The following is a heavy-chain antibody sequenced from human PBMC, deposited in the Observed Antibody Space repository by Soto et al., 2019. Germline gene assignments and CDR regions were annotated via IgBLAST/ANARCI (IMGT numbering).Heavy chain of an antibody. V-gene: IGHV1-18*01. D-gene: IGHD3-16*01. CDR3: ARDESYDYVWGSSPTTLDY. CDR2: ISAYNGNT. J-gene: IGHJ4*02. CDR1: GYTFTSYG. Sequence: QVQLVQSGAEVKKPGASVKVSCKASGYTFTSYGISWVRQAPGQGLEWMGWISAYNGNTNYAQKLQGRVTMTTDPPTSTAYMELRSLRSDDTAVYYCARDESYDYVWGSSPTTLDYWCQGTLVTVSS.